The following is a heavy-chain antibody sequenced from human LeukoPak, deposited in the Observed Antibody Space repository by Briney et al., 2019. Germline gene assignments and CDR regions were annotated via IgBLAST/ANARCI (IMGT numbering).Heavy chain of an antibody. Sequence: GGSLRLTCAASGFTFSSYSMNWVRQAPGKGLEWVSYISSSSSTIYYADSVKGRFTISRDNAKNSLYLQMNSLRDEDTAVYYCARDLPRGYSYGYYDYYYGMDVWGQGTTVTVPS. D-gene: IGHD5-18*01. CDR3: ARDLPRGYSYGYYDYYYGMDV. CDR1: GFTFSSYS. J-gene: IGHJ6*02. CDR2: ISSSSSTI. V-gene: IGHV3-48*02.